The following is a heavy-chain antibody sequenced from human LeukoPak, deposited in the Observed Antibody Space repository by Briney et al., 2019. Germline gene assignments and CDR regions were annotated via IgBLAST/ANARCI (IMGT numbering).Heavy chain of an antibody. CDR2: IRSKTDGGTT. Sequence: PGGSLRLSCAASGFTFSNAWMSWVRQAPGKGLEWVGRIRSKTDGGTTDYAAPVKGRFTISRDDSKNTLYLQMNSLRAEDTAVYYCARIGLVVVTASDYWGRGTLVTVSS. CDR3: ARIGLVVVTASDY. J-gene: IGHJ4*02. V-gene: IGHV3-15*01. CDR1: GFTFSNAW. D-gene: IGHD3-22*01.